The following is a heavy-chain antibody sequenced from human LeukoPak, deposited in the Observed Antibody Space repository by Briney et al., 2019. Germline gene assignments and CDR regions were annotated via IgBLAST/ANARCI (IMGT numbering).Heavy chain of an antibody. CDR1: GFTFSSYK. D-gene: IGHD6-19*01. CDR3: ARERPRIAVARYYFDY. J-gene: IGHJ4*02. Sequence: GGSLRLSCAASGFTFSSYKMNWVRQAPGKGLEWVSYISSSGSTIYYADSVKGRFTISRDNAKNSLYLQMNSLRAEDTAVYYCARERPRIAVARYYFDYWGQGTLATVSS. CDR2: ISSSGSTI. V-gene: IGHV3-48*03.